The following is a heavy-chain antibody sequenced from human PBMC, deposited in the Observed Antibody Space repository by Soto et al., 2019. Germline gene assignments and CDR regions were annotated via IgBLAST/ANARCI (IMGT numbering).Heavy chain of an antibody. CDR1: GYTFTSYA. V-gene: IGHV1-3*01. CDR3: ARDDSGFSGSHYIDYFNY. Sequence: GASVKVSCKASGYTFTSYAMHWVRQAPGQRLEWMGWINAGNGNTKYSQKFQGRVTITRDTSASTAYMELSSLTSEDTAVYYCARDDSGFSGSHYIDYFNYWGQGALVTVS. CDR2: INAGNGNT. D-gene: IGHD1-26*01. J-gene: IGHJ4*02.